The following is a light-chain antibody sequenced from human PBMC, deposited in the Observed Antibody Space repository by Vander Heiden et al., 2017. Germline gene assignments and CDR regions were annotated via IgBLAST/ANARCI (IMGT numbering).Light chain of an antibody. CDR3: QQHNSYPRT. CDR1: QSIDKW. J-gene: IGKJ1*01. V-gene: IGKV1-5*03. CDR2: NAS. Sequence: DVQMTPSPSTLSASVGDRVTITCRTSQSIDKWLAWYQQKPGKAPNLLIYNASTLKSGVPSRFSGSGSETDFTLTITTLQPDDFATYYCQQHNSYPRTFGQGTKVEI.